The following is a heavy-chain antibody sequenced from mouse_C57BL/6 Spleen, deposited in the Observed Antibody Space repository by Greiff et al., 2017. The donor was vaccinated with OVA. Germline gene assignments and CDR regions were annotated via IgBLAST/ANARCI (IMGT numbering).Heavy chain of an antibody. D-gene: IGHD2-14*01. Sequence: QVQLQESGAELVRPGTSVKVSCKASGYAFTNYLIAWVKQRPGQGLEWIGVINPGSGGTNYNEKFKGKATLTADTSSSTAYMQLSSLTSEDSAVYFCAREGGVLGSWFAYWGQGTLVTVSA. CDR2: INPGSGGT. V-gene: IGHV1-54*01. J-gene: IGHJ3*01. CDR3: AREGGVLGSWFAY. CDR1: GYAFTNYL.